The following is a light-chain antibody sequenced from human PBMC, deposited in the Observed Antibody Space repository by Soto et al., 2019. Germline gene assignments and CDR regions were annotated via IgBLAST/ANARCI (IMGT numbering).Light chain of an antibody. CDR3: QQYNNWPFS. J-gene: IGKJ3*01. CDR1: QSISSN. Sequence: ERVMTQSPATLSVSPGERATLSCRASQSISSNLAWYQQKPGQAPRLLLYGASTRATGIPARFSGSGSGTEFTLTISSLQSEDFAVYYGQQYNNWPFSFGPGTKVDIK. CDR2: GAS. V-gene: IGKV3-15*01.